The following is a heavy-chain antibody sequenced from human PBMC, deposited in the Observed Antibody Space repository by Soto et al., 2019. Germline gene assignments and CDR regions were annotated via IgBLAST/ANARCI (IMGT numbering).Heavy chain of an antibody. CDR2: IFYSGTT. D-gene: IGHD3-3*01. CDR3: PLTIFGVERFFDS. V-gene: IGHV4-39*01. J-gene: IGHJ4*02. CDR1: GDSIGSDSYY. Sequence: QRQIQEAGPGLVKPSETLSLACNVSGDSIGSDSYYWGWIRQPPGKGLEWIADIFYSGTTYYNPSLRGRITVSADASDHQFSLKLKSVTAADTAVYYCPLTIFGVERFFDSWGQGTLVAVSS.